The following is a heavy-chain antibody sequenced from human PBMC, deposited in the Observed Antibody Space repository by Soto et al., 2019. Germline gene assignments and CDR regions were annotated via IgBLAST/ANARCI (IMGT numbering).Heavy chain of an antibody. CDR3: ARGFATTGYLVDY. Sequence: VGSLRLSCAASGFTFSNYAMTWVRQAPGKGLQWVSAISGSGSSTKYADSVKGRFTISRDNSKSTLSLQMNSLRGEDTAVYFCARGFATTGYLVDYWGQGTLVTVS. CDR2: ISGSGSST. D-gene: IGHD3-9*01. CDR1: GFTFSNYA. J-gene: IGHJ4*02. V-gene: IGHV3-23*01.